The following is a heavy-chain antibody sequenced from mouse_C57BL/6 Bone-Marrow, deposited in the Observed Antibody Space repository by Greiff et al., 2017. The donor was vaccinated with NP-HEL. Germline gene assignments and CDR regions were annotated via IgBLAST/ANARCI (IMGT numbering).Heavy chain of an antibody. V-gene: IGHV5-4*01. D-gene: IGHD2-14*01. CDR3: ARDIGDGVYFDY. J-gene: IGHJ2*01. Sequence: EVQRVESGGGLVKPGGSLKLSCAASGFTFSSYAMSWVRQTPEKRLEWVATISDGGSYTYYPDNVKGRFTISRDNAKNNLYLQMSHLKSEDTAMYYCARDIGDGVYFDYWGQGTTLTVSS. CDR2: ISDGGSYT. CDR1: GFTFSSYA.